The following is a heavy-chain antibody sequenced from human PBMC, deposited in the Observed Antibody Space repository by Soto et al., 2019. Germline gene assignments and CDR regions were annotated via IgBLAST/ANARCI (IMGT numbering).Heavy chain of an antibody. CDR2: ISSSSSYI. D-gene: IGHD6-13*01. J-gene: IGHJ4*02. CDR3: ARVEYSSSWYAGAFDY. CDR1: GFTFISYS. Sequence: GGSLRLSCAASGFTFISYSMNWVRQAPGKGLEWVSSISSSSSYIYYADSVKGRFTISRDNAKNSLYLQMNSLRAEDTAVYYCARVEYSSSWYAGAFDYWGQGTLVTVSS. V-gene: IGHV3-21*01.